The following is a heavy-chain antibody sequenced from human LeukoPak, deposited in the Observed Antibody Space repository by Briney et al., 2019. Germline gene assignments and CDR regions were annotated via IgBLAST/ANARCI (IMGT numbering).Heavy chain of an antibody. J-gene: IGHJ4*02. CDR1: GYTFTSYG. D-gene: IGHD3-10*01. V-gene: IGHV1-2*02. CDR2: INPNSGGT. CDR3: ARVGTMVRPFDY. Sequence: ASVKVSCKASGYTFTSYGISWVRQAPGQGLEWMGWINPNSGGTNYAQKFQGRVTMTRDTSISTAYMELSRLRSDDTAVYYCARVGTMVRPFDYWGQGTLVTVSS.